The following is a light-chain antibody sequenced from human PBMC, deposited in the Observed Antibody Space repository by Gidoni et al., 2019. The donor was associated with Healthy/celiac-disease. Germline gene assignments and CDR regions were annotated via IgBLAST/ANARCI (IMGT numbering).Light chain of an antibody. CDR1: KLGAKY. CDR2: QDS. V-gene: IGLV3-1*01. J-gene: IGLJ2*01. Sequence: SYELTQPPSVSVSPGQTASITCSGDKLGAKYACWYQQKPGQSPVLVIYQDSKRPSGILERFSGANSGNTATLTISGTQAMDEADYYCQAWDSSNVVFGGGTKLTVL. CDR3: QAWDSSNVV.